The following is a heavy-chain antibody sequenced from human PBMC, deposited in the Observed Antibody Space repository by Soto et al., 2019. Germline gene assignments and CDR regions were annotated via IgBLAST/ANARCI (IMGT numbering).Heavy chain of an antibody. D-gene: IGHD2-15*01. V-gene: IGHV1-18*01. CDR2: ISAYNGNT. CDR3: ARGGVYCSGGSCPDNWFDP. CDR1: SYTFTNYG. Sequence: GASVKVSCKASSYTFTNYGISWVRQAPGQGLEWMGWISAYNGNTKYAQKFQGRVTMITDTSTSTAYMELRSLRSDDTAVYYCARGGVYCSGGSCPDNWFDPWGQGTLVTVSS. J-gene: IGHJ5*02.